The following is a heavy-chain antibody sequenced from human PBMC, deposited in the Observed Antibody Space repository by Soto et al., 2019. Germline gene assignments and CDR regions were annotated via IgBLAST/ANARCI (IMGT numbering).Heavy chain of an antibody. J-gene: IGHJ5*02. CDR3: AASRGHFSYDTPRIGPLAP. D-gene: IGHD3-22*01. CDR1: GGSISSGGYS. V-gene: IGHV4-30-2*01. Sequence: QLQLQESGSGLVKPSQTLSLTCAVSGGSISSGGYSWSWIRQPPGKGLEWIGYIYHSGSTYYNPSLKGLVPISEDGSKNRFSLKRGSVTAAAPAVYYCAASRGHFSYDTPRIGPLAPGGQGPLVPFPP. CDR2: IYHSGST.